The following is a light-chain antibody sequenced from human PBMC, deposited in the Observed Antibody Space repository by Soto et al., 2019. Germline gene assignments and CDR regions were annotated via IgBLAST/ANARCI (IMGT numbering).Light chain of an antibody. J-gene: IGLJ2*01. CDR1: SSNIGSNP. CDR3: AAWDDTRTGVV. Sequence: QLVLTQPPSASGTPGQRVTISCSGSSSNIGSNPVNWYQQLPGAAPKLLIYHGNQRPSGVPDRFSGSKSGTSASLAIGGLQSEDEADYFCAAWDDTRTGVVFGGGTKLTVL. CDR2: HGN. V-gene: IGLV1-44*01.